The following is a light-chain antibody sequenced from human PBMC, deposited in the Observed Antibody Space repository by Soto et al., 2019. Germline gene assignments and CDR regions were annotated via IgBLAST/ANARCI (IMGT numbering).Light chain of an antibody. V-gene: IGKV1D-12*01. J-gene: IGKJ5*01. CDR2: TGS. CDR3: QQSNSFPST. Sequence: DIQMTQSPSSVSASVGDRVTITGRASQGLSSWLAWYQQKPGKASKLLIYTGSSLPSGVSSSFRGSGGGTDFTLTISSLQPEDSATYYCQQSNSFPSTFGQGTRLESK. CDR1: QGLSSW.